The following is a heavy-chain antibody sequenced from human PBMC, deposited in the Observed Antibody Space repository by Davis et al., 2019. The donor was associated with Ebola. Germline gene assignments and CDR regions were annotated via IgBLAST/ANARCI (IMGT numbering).Heavy chain of an antibody. CDR2: IIPIFDTP. Sequence: SVTVSCQTSGGSFSSHPFSWVRQAPRQGLEWMGGIIPIFDTPHYAQKFQGRITITADASTSTAYMELSSLRSEDTATYFCARDFDGGNYYFDYWGPGTPVTVSS. D-gene: IGHD3-9*01. CDR3: ARDFDGGNYYFDY. CDR1: GGSFSSHP. J-gene: IGHJ4*02. V-gene: IGHV1-69*13.